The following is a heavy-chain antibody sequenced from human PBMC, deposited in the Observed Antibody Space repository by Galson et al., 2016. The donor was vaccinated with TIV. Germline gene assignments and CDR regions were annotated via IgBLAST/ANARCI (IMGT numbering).Heavy chain of an antibody. V-gene: IGHV5-51*01. CDR3: ATLSSGWPNYFDN. CDR1: GYRFSDYW. D-gene: IGHD6-19*01. J-gene: IGHJ4*02. CDR2: IYPGASDT. Sequence: QSGAEVKKPGESLKISCRGSGYRFSDYWIGWVRQPPEEGLEWMGVIYPGASDTKYSPSFQGQVTISADKSINTAYLQWNRLKASDTAIYFCATLSSGWPNYFDNWGQGTQVIVSS.